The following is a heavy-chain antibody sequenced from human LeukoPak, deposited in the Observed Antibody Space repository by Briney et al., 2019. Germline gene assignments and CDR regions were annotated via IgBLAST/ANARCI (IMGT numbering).Heavy chain of an antibody. CDR1: GGTFSSYA. Sequence: WASVKVSCKASGGTFSSYAISWVRQAPGQGLEWMGRIIPILGIANYAQKFQGRVTITADKSTSTAYMELSSLRSEDTAVYYCARNIRGYSYGYDYWGQGTLVTVSS. V-gene: IGHV1-69*04. CDR3: ARNIRGYSYGYDY. CDR2: IIPILGIA. J-gene: IGHJ4*02. D-gene: IGHD5-18*01.